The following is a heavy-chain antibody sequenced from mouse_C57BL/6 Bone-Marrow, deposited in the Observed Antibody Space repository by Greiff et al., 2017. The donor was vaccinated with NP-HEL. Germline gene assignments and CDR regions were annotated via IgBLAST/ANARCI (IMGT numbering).Heavy chain of an antibody. J-gene: IGHJ3*01. CDR1: GYTFTGYW. CDR3: AASYSNYSFAY. Sequence: QVQLQQSGAELMKPGASVKLSCKATGYTFTGYWIEWVKQRPGHGLEWIGEILPGRGSTNYNEKFKGKATFTADTSSNTAYMQLSSLTTEDSAIYYCAASYSNYSFAYWGQGTLVTVSA. V-gene: IGHV1-9*01. D-gene: IGHD2-5*01. CDR2: ILPGRGST.